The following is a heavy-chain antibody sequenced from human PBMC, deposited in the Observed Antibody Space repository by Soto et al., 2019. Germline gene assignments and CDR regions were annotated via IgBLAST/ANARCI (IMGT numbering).Heavy chain of an antibody. CDR2: ISTNTGNT. Sequence: QVQLVQSGPELKKPGAAVRVSCKTSGYTFNTYGLSWVRQAPGQGLEWMGWISTNTGNTDYPQRFQGRVSMDTDTSTSTAYLDLRSLTSEDTAVYYCVRDVSVSSGSFGGYWGQGTLVTVSS. CDR1: GYTFNTYG. V-gene: IGHV1-18*01. D-gene: IGHD3-10*01. J-gene: IGHJ4*02. CDR3: VRDVSVSSGSFGGY.